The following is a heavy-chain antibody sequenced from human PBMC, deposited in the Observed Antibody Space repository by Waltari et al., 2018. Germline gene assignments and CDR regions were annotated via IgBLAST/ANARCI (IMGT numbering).Heavy chain of an antibody. CDR2: IIPIFGTA. J-gene: IGHJ6*02. CDR3: ARGHRGWELGGGMDV. CDR1: GGTFSSYA. Sequence: QVQLVQSGAEVKKPGSSVKVSCKASGGTFSSYAISWVRQAPGQGLEWLGGIIPIFGTANNAKKFQGRVTITTDESTSTAYMELSSRGSEDTAVDYGARGHRGWELGGGMDVWGQGTTVTVSS. D-gene: IGHD1-26*01. V-gene: IGHV1-69*05.